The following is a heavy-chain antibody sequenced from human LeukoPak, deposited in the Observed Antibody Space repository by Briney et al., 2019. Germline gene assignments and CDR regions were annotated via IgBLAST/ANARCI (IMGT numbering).Heavy chain of an antibody. Sequence: GGSLRLSCAASGFSFSSYAMTWARQAPVKGLEWVSAISGDGTRTYYADSVKGRFTISRDNSKNTLYLEMSSLRVEDTAIYYCAKWPEGAMDYFDSWGQGTLVTVSS. J-gene: IGHJ4*02. CDR1: GFSFSSYA. V-gene: IGHV3-23*01. CDR3: AKWPEGAMDYFDS. CDR2: ISGDGTRT. D-gene: IGHD3-16*01.